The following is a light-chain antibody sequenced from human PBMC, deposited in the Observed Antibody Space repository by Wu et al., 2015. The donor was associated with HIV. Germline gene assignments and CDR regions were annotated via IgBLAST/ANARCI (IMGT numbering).Light chain of an antibody. CDR1: QTVNTY. V-gene: IGKV3-11*01. J-gene: IGKJ4*01. CDR2: DAS. CDR3: QHRKSWPFT. Sequence: EIVMTQSPATLSVSPGERATLSCRASQTVNTYLAWYQHRPGQAPRLLIYDASNRATGIPARFSGSGSETDFTLTISSLDPEDFAVYYCQHRKSWPFTFGGGTKVQVK.